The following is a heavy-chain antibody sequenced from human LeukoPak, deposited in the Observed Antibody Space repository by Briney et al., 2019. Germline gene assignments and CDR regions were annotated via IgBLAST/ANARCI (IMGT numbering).Heavy chain of an antibody. D-gene: IGHD6-19*01. Sequence: GGSLRLSCAASGFTFSGYWMSWVRQAPGKGLEWVANIKQDGSEKYYVDSVKGRFTISRDNAKNSLYLQMNSLRAEDTAVYYCARIDSSGWSSRGYWGQGTLVTVSS. J-gene: IGHJ4*02. CDR2: IKQDGSEK. CDR3: ARIDSSGWSSRGY. V-gene: IGHV3-7*01. CDR1: GFTFSGYW.